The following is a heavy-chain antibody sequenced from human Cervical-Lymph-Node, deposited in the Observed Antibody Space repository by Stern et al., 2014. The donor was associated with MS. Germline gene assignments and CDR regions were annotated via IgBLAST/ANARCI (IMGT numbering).Heavy chain of an antibody. D-gene: IGHD4-17*01. J-gene: IGHJ4*02. Sequence: QLVQSGAEMKKPGSSVRVSCRASGGTFSSNAINWVRQAPGQGLEWMGAFTPMFGTTNAAHKFQDRVTITADESATTVYLELRSLRSEDTAVYYCARVPQVDLRSNYFDSWGQGTLISVS. CDR1: GGTFSSNA. V-gene: IGHV1-69*01. CDR2: FTPMFGTT. CDR3: ARVPQVDLRSNYFDS.